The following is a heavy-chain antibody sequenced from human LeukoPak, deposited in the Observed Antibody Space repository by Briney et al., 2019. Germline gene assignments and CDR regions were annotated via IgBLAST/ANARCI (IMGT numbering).Heavy chain of an antibody. CDR1: GYTFTSYG. CDR2: INPNSGGT. V-gene: IGHV1-2*04. Sequence: ASVKVSCKASGYTFTSYGISWVRQAPGQGLEWMGWINPNSGGTNYAQKFQGWVTMTRDTSISTAYMELSRLRSDDTAVYYCARRLGDSSGWGFDYWGQGTLVTVSS. J-gene: IGHJ4*02. D-gene: IGHD6-19*01. CDR3: ARRLGDSSGWGFDY.